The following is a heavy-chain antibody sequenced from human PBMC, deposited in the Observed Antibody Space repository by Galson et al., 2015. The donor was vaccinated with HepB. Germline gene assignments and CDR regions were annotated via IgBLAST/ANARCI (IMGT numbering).Heavy chain of an antibody. CDR1: GYTFSTYG. D-gene: IGHD2-8*01. CDR3: ARARGDSTGRSMVY. CDR2: ISVYSGNS. Sequence: SVKVSCKASGYTFSTYGITWVRQAPGQGLEWMGWISVYSGNSNYAQKFEDRVTMTTDTSTSTAYMELRSLRSDDTAIYYCARARGDSTGRSMVYWGRGTLVTVSS. J-gene: IGHJ4*02. V-gene: IGHV1-18*01.